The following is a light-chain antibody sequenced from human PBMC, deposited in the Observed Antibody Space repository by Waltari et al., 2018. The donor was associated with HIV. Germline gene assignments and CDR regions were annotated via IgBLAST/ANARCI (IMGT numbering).Light chain of an antibody. CDR3: QAWDSSTSNVV. CDR2: QDT. Sequence: SYELTQPFSVSVSPGQTASITCSGDKLGDKYACWYQQKPGQSPVVVIYQDTKRPSGMPERFSGSNSGNTATLTISGTQAMDEADYYCQAWDSSTSNVVFGGGTKLTVL. CDR1: KLGDKY. J-gene: IGLJ2*01. V-gene: IGLV3-1*01.